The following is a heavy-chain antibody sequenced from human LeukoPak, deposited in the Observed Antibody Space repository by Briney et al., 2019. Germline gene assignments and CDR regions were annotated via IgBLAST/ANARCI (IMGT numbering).Heavy chain of an antibody. D-gene: IGHD2-21*01. J-gene: IGHJ3*02. CDR1: GFTFTTYF. Sequence: GASLRLSCEASGFTFTTYFMHWVRQAPGQGLEWVGVIASDGSHTIYAESVKGRFTISRDNSKNTLYLQMTSLRAEDTAVYFCARERQDTILHSVAFDIWGEGTMVTVSS. CDR2: IASDGSHT. V-gene: IGHV3-30-3*01. CDR3: ARERQDTILHSVAFDI.